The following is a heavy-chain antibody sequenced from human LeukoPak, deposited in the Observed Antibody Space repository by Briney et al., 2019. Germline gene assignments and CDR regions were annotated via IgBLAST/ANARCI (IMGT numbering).Heavy chain of an antibody. D-gene: IGHD2-21*01. CDR3: AKDRQEGGAYCGGDCYPLNY. J-gene: IGHJ4*02. Sequence: GGSLRLSCAASGFTFSSYAMSWVRQAPGKGLEWVSAISGSGGSTYYADSVKGRSTISRDNSKNTLYLQMNSLRAEDTAVYYCAKDRQEGGAYCGGDCYPLNYWGQGTLVTVSS. V-gene: IGHV3-23*01. CDR1: GFTFSSYA. CDR2: ISGSGGST.